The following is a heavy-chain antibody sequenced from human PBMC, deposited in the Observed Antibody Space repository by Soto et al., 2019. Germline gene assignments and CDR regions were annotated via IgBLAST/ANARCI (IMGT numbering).Heavy chain of an antibody. V-gene: IGHV1-18*01. CDR2: ISAYDGKT. CDR3: ARDPHEFWTSYWFDP. J-gene: IGHJ5*02. Sequence: ASVKVSCKTSGYTFNTYGINWVRQAPGQGLELMGWISAYDGKTTYAEKFQGRVTLTTDTSTSTAYMELRSLRSDDTAIYYCARDPHEFWTSYWFDPWGQGTLVTVSS. D-gene: IGHD3-3*01. CDR1: GYTFNTYG.